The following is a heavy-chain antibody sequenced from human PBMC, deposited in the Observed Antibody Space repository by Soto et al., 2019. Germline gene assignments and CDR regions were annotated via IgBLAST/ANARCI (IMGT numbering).Heavy chain of an antibody. CDR3: ARGGIAAAGMPWFDP. CDR2: IIPIFGTA. V-gene: IGHV1-69*06. CDR1: GGTFSSYA. Sequence: GASVKVSCKASGGTFSSYAISWVRQAPGQGLEWMGGIIPIFGTANYAQKFQGRVTITADKSTSTAYMELSSLRSEDTAVYYCARGGIAAAGMPWFDPWGQGTLVTVSS. J-gene: IGHJ5*02. D-gene: IGHD6-13*01.